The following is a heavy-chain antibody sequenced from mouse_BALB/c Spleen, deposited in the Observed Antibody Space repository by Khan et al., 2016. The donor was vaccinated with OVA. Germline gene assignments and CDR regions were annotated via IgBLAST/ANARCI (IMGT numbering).Heavy chain of an antibody. V-gene: IGHV2-3*01. CDR3: ANFDYGYYAVDC. Sequence: QVQLKQSGPGLVAPSQSLSITCTVSGFSLTSYGVTWVRQPPGKGLEWLGVIWGDGNTNYHSALISRLSISKDNSKSQVFLKLNSLQTDYTATYYCANFDYGYYAVDCWGQGTSVTVSS. J-gene: IGHJ4*01. CDR1: GFSLTSYG. D-gene: IGHD2-4*01. CDR2: IWGDGNT.